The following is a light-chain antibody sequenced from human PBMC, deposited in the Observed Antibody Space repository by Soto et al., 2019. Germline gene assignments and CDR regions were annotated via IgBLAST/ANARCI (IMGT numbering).Light chain of an antibody. CDR2: DAS. CDR1: RDISDY. V-gene: IGKV1-33*01. CDR3: QQYDNVPLT. J-gene: IGKJ4*01. Sequence: DTQMTQSPSSLSASVGDRVTITFQASRDISDYLNWYQQKPGKAPNLLIYDASNLETGVPSRFSGSGSGTHFTFTISSLQPEDTATYYCQQYDNVPLTFGGGTKVDIK.